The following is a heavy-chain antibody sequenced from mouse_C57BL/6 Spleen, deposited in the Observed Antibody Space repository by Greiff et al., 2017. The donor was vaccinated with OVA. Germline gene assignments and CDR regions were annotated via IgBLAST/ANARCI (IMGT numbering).Heavy chain of an antibody. CDR2: SRNKANDYTT. J-gene: IGHJ4*01. V-gene: IGHV7-1*01. CDR3: ARDHGGAMDY. CDR1: GFTFSDFY. Sequence: EVQGVESGGGLVQSGRSLRLSCATSGFTFSDFYMEWVRQAPGKGLEWIAASRNKANDYTTEYSASVKGRFIVSRDTSQSILYLQMNALRAEDTAIYYCARDHGGAMDYWGQGTSVTVSS.